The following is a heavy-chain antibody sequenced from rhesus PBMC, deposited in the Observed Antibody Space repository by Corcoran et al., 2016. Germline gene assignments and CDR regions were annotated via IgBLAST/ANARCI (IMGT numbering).Heavy chain of an antibody. CDR2: INGVMGSP. V-gene: IGHV4-80*01. CDR1: GDSFTSYW. D-gene: IGHD1-1-1*01. J-gene: IGHJ4*01. Sequence: QVQLQESGPGLVKPSETLSLTCAVSGDSFTSYWWSWIRQSPEKGLEWLGEINGVMGSPNDNPSLKSRVTLSKDASKNQFSLKMSCMPDADTAVYYCARSPGSWMLDLWGQGVLVTVSS. CDR3: ARSPGSWMLDL.